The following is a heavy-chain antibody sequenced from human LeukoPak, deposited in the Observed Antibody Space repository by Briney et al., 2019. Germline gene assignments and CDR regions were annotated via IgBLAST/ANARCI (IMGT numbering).Heavy chain of an antibody. CDR1: GYSFTGYW. CDR3: ARGAYCGGDCYCFDY. V-gene: IGHV5-51*01. Sequence: GESLKISCKGSGYSFTGYWIGWVRQMPGKGLEWMGIIYPGDPDTRYSPSFQGQVTISADKSISTAYLQWSSLKASDTAMYYCARGAYCGGDCYCFDYWGQGTLVTVSS. CDR2: IYPGDPDT. D-gene: IGHD2-21*02. J-gene: IGHJ4*02.